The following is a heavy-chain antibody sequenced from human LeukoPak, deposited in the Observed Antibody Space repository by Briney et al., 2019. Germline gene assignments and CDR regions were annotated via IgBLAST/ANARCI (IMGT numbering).Heavy chain of an antibody. J-gene: IGHJ6*03. CDR3: ARGDIVVVPAAIRDYYMDV. V-gene: IGHV4-34*01. CDR2: INHSGGT. Sequence: SETLSLTCAVYGGSFSGYYWNWIRQPPGKGLEWIGEINHSGGTNYNPSLKSRVTISVDTSKNQFSLKLSSVTAADTAVYYCARGDIVVVPAAIRDYYMDVWGKGTTVTVSS. D-gene: IGHD2-2*02. CDR1: GGSFSGYY.